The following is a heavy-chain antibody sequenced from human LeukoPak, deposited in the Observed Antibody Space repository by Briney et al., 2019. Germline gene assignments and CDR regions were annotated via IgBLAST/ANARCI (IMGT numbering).Heavy chain of an antibody. Sequence: PSETLSLTCAVYGGSFSGYYWSWIRQPPGKGLEWIGEINHSGSTNYNPSLKSRVTISVDTSKNQFSLKLSSVTAADTAVYFCARTYIVGPTRHFDYWGQGTLVTVSS. D-gene: IGHD1-26*01. V-gene: IGHV4-34*01. CDR1: GGSFSGYY. CDR3: ARTYIVGPTRHFDY. J-gene: IGHJ4*02. CDR2: INHSGST.